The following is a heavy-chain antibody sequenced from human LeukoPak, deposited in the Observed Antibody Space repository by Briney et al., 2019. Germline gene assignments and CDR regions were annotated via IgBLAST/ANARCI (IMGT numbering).Heavy chain of an antibody. CDR2: IYYSGST. Sequence: SETLSLTCTASGCSVSSSGDYWGWIRQPPGKGLEWIGSIYYSGSTYYNPSLRSRITISVDTSKNQFSLKLSSVSAADTAVFYCARHVGSSSFFDYWGQGTLVTVSS. J-gene: IGHJ4*02. CDR1: GCSVSSSGDY. V-gene: IGHV4-39*01. D-gene: IGHD6-13*01. CDR3: ARHVGSSSFFDY.